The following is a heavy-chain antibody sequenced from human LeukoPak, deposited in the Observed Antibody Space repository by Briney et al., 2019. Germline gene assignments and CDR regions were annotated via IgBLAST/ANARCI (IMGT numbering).Heavy chain of an antibody. Sequence: GGSLRLSCAASGFSFNTYAMSWVRQAPGKGLEWVSAISNTGGSTYCADSVKGRFTISRDKSKNTLSLQMNSLRAEDTAVYYCAQQVGYCSSGSCYFTYWGQGTLVTVSS. V-gene: IGHV3-23*01. J-gene: IGHJ1*01. D-gene: IGHD2-15*01. CDR2: ISNTGGST. CDR3: AQQVGYCSSGSCYFTY. CDR1: GFSFNTYA.